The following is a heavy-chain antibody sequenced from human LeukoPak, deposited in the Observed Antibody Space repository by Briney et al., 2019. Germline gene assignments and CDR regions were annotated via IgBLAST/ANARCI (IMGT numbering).Heavy chain of an antibody. CDR1: GFTFSTYD. V-gene: IGHV3-23*01. CDR2: IAAGGNT. Sequence: GGSLRLSCAAAGFTFSTYDMHWFRQTPGKGLEWVSAIAAGGNTYYAVSVKGRFTISRDNSKNTLYMQMNSLRAEDTAVYYCAKSHDSSGSDYWGQGTLVTVSS. CDR3: AKSHDSSGSDY. J-gene: IGHJ4*02. D-gene: IGHD3-22*01.